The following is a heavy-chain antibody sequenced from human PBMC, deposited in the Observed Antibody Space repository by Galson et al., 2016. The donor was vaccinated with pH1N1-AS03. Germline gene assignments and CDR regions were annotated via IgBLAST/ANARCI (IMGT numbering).Heavy chain of an antibody. J-gene: IGHJ5*02. D-gene: IGHD3-9*01. V-gene: IGHV1-8*01. CDR1: GYTFTNYD. Sequence: SVKVSCKASGYTFTNYDINWVRQAPGQGLEWMGWMNPDTGNAGYAEKFQGRVTMTRNTSIRTAYMELSGLRSEDTAVYYCARAPTKYYEILTGYYRVWFDPWGQGTLVAVSS. CDR3: ARAPTKYYEILTGYYRVWFDP. CDR2: MNPDTGNA.